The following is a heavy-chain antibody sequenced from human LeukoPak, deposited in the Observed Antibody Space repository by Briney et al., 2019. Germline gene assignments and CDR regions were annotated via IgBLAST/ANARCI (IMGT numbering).Heavy chain of an antibody. J-gene: IGHJ4*02. V-gene: IGHV3-7*01. CDR2: KNKDASHK. CDR1: GFTFSTYW. D-gene: IGHD3-10*01. Sequence: GGSLRLSCSASGFTFSTYWMSWVRQAPGKGLEWVPNKNKDASHKYYVDSVKGRFTISRDNAKNSLYLQMNSLRVEDTAVYYCAKVAKYYYGSETYYFFEHWGQGTPVTASS. CDR3: AKVAKYYYGSETYYFFEH.